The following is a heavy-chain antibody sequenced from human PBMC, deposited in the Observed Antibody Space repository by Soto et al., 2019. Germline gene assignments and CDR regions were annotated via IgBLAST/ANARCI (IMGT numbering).Heavy chain of an antibody. Sequence: QVKLVQSGTEVKKPGSSVKVSCKASGGTLTSYVINWVRQAPGQGLEWMGRIIPIFATGDYAQKVQGRVTISADDSASTVYMELSSLRSEDTAVYYCARGGHDYGDYGMDVWGQGTTVAV. J-gene: IGHJ6*02. CDR2: IIPIFATG. V-gene: IGHV1-69*18. CDR1: GGTLTSYV. D-gene: IGHD4-17*01. CDR3: ARGGHDYGDYGMDV.